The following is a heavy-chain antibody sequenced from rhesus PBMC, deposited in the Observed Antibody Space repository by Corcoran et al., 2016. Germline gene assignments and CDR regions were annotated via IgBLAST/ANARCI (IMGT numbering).Heavy chain of an antibody. Sequence: QVQLQESGPGLAKPSETLSLTCAVSGYSISSGNYWGWIRQPPGKGLEYMGYTSGSSRSTYYNPSLKSRVTISKDTPKTHFSLMLSSVIVADTAVYSCARRSDNSYYFDSWGQGVLVTVSS. J-gene: IGHJ4*01. D-gene: IGHD2-33*01. CDR3: ARRSDNSYYFDS. V-gene: IGHV4-99*01. CDR1: GYSISSGNY. CDR2: TSGSSRST.